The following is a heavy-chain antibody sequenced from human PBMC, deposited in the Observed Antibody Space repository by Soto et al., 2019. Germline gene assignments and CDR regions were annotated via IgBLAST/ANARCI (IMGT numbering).Heavy chain of an antibody. CDR2: ILVGGST. CDR3: AKATATGGAAFDI. V-gene: IGHV3-23*01. J-gene: IGHJ3*02. Sequence: RLSCAASGFICSSYDMSWVRQAPGKGLEWVSTILVGGSTHYEDSVKGRFTISRDGSKNTVYLQMNSLTAGDTAVYYCAKATATGGAAFDICGQGTMVTVSS. D-gene: IGHD2-8*02. CDR1: GFICSSYD.